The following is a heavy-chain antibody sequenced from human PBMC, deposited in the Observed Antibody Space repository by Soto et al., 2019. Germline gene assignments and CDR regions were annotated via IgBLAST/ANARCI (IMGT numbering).Heavy chain of an antibody. CDR2: ISYDGSNK. V-gene: IGHV3-30-3*01. CDR1: GFTFSSYA. D-gene: IGHD6-19*01. Sequence: PGGSLRLSCAASGFTFSSYAMHWVRQAPGKGLEWVAVISYDGSNKYYADSVKGRFTISRDNSKNTLYLQMNSLRAEDTAVYYCARDYYRKVAGTLDYWGQGTLVTVSS. J-gene: IGHJ4*02. CDR3: ARDYYRKVAGTLDY.